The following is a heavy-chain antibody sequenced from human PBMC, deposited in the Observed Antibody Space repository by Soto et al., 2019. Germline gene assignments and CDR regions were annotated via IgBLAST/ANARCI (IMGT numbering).Heavy chain of an antibody. V-gene: IGHV4-4*02. Sequence: QVQLQESGPGLVKPSGTLSLTCAVSGGSISTSNWWSWVRQPPGKGLEYIGEIYHSGSTNYNPSPKRRGTRSVDKSKSQFSLRLTSVTAADTALYYCARGPSTNTWFDPWGQGTLVTVSS. CDR2: IYHSGST. CDR3: ARGPSTNTWFDP. CDR1: GGSISTSNW. J-gene: IGHJ5*02.